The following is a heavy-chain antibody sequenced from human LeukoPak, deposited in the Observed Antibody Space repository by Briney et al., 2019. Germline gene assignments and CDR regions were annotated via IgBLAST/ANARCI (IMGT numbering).Heavy chain of an antibody. CDR2: INPNSGGT. Sequence: ASVKVSCKASGYTFTGYYMHWVRQAPGQGLEWMGWINPNSGGTNYAQKFQGRVTMTRDTSIRTAYMELSRLRSDDTAVYFCARARGYYDSSGYDLGGDYWGQGTLVTVSS. CDR3: ARARGYYDSSGYDLGGDY. D-gene: IGHD3-22*01. CDR1: GYTFTGYY. J-gene: IGHJ4*02. V-gene: IGHV1-2*02.